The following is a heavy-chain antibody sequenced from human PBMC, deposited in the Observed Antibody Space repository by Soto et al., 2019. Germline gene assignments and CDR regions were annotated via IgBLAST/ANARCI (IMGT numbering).Heavy chain of an antibody. CDR2: IKSKTDGGTT. D-gene: IGHD3-10*01. Sequence: EVQLVESGGGLVKPGGSLRLSCAASGFTFSNAWMNWVRQAPGKGLEWVGRIKSKTDGGTTDYAAPVKGRFTISNYDSKNTLYLQMNSLKTEDTAVYYCTTDLRGSGSSFDYWGQGTLVTVS. V-gene: IGHV3-15*07. CDR1: GFTFSNAW. J-gene: IGHJ4*02. CDR3: TTDLRGSGSSFDY.